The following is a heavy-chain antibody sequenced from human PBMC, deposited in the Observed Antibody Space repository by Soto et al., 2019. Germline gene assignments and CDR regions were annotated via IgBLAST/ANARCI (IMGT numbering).Heavy chain of an antibody. D-gene: IGHD2-15*01. CDR3: ASSITPYCSGGSCYSVPHFDY. CDR2: IIPIFGTA. CDR1: GGTFSSYA. Sequence: QVQLVQSGAEVKKPGSSVKVSCKASGGTFSSYAISWVRQAPGQGLEWMGGIIPIFGTANYAQKFQGRVTITADKSASTAYMELSSLRSEDTAVYYCASSITPYCSGGSCYSVPHFDYWGQGTLVTVSS. V-gene: IGHV1-69*06. J-gene: IGHJ4*02.